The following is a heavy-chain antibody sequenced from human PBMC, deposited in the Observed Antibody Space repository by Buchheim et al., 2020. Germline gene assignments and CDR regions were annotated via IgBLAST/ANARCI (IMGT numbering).Heavy chain of an antibody. CDR1: GYTFTSYY. J-gene: IGHJ6*01. V-gene: IGHV1-46*01. CDR2: INPSGGST. Sequence: QVQLVQSGAEVKKPGASVKVSCKASGYTFTSYYMHWVRQAPGQGLEWMGIINPSGGSTSYAQKFQGRVTMTRDTSTSTVYMELSSLGSEDTAVYYCARDSKGWLGVYYYYYGMDVWGQGTT. D-gene: IGHD3-10*01. CDR3: ARDSKGWLGVYYYYYGMDV.